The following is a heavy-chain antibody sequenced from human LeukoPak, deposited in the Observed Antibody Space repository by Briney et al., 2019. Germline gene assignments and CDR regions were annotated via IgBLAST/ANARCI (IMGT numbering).Heavy chain of an antibody. CDR3: ARGITIFGVAQYFQH. D-gene: IGHD3-3*01. CDR2: ISTSSNTI. CDR1: GFLFSSYN. Sequence: GGSLRLSCAASGFLFSSYNMDWVRQAPGQGLEWVSYISTSSNTINYADSVKGRFTISRNNAENSLYLQMNSLRAEDTAVYYCARGITIFGVAQYFQHWGQGTLVTVSS. V-gene: IGHV3-48*01. J-gene: IGHJ1*01.